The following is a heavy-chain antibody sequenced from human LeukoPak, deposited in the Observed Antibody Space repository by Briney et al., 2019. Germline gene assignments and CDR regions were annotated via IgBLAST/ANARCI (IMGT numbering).Heavy chain of an antibody. CDR3: ARDSFSRDGYTFDY. D-gene: IGHD5-24*01. CDR2: IYYSGST. V-gene: IGHV4-59*01. CDR1: GGSISSYY. J-gene: IGHJ4*02. Sequence: SETLSLTCTVSGGSISSYYWSWIRRPPGKGLEWIGYIYYSGSTNYNPSLKSRVTISVDTSKNQFSLKLSSVTAADTAVYYCARDSFSRDGYTFDYWGQGTLVTVSS.